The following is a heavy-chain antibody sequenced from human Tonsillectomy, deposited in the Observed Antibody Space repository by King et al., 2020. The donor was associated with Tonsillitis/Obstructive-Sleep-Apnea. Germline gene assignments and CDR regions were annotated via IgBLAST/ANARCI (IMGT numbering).Heavy chain of an antibody. D-gene: IGHD5-24*01. CDR3: ARGGGDGYIPTQFDY. J-gene: IGHJ4*02. V-gene: IGHV3-48*03. Sequence: VQLVESGGGLVQPGGSLRLSCAASGFTFSSYEMNWVRQAPGKGLEWVSYISSSGSTIYYADSVKGRFTISRDNAKNTLYLKMNSLRAEDTAVYYCARGGGDGYIPTQFDYWGQGTLVTVSS. CDR2: ISSSGSTI. CDR1: GFTFSSYE.